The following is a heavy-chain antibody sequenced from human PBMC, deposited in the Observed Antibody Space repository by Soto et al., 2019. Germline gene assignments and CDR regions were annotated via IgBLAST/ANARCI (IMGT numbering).Heavy chain of an antibody. CDR1: GGTFDNFI. CDR2: IVPMLGTP. Sequence: QVQLVQSGAEVKEPGSSVRVSCKASGGTFDNFIMNWVRQTPGQGLEWMGGIVPMLGTPTYAEKFKGRVTISATGSTSTMYMEATSLRSENTAIYYCARNGTYSASLSQYSGMDVWGQGTPVTVSS. V-gene: IGHV1-69*01. CDR3: ARNGTYSASLSQYSGMDV. J-gene: IGHJ6*02. D-gene: IGHD1-26*01.